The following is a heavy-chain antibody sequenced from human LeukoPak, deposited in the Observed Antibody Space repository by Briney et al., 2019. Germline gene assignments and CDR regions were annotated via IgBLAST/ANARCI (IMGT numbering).Heavy chain of an antibody. D-gene: IGHD6-25*01. V-gene: IGHV3-21*01. CDR1: GFTFSSYS. J-gene: IGHJ6*02. CDR3: ARERPRSGYSSVLDV. Sequence: GGSLRLSCAASGFTFSSYSMSWVRQAPGKGLEWVSSISSSSSYIYYADSVKGRFTISRDNAKNSLYLQMNSQRAEDTAVYYCARERPRSGYSSVLDVWGQGTTVTVSS. CDR2: ISSSSSYI.